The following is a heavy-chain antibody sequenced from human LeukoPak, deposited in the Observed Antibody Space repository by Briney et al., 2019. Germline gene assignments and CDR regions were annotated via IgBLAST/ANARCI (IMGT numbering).Heavy chain of an antibody. D-gene: IGHD3-22*01. V-gene: IGHV4-61*02. CDR3: AAHPFYYDSSGYYILDAFDI. J-gene: IGHJ3*02. CDR1: GGSISSGSYY. Sequence: PSETLSLTCTVSGGSISSGSYYWSWLRQPAGKGLEWIGRIYTSGSTNYNPSLKSRVTISVDTSKNQFSLKLSSVTAADTAVYYCAAHPFYYDSSGYYILDAFDIWGQGTMVTVSS. CDR2: IYTSGST.